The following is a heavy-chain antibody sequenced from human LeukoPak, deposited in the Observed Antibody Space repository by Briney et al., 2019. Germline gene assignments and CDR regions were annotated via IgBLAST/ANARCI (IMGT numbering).Heavy chain of an antibody. CDR3: ARDCSSTSCYTDWFDP. CDR1: GGTFSSYT. V-gene: IGHV1-69*02. J-gene: IGHJ5*02. Sequence: SVKVSCKASGGTFSSYTISWVRQAPGQGLEWMGRIIPILGIANYAQKFQGRVTITADRSTSTAYMELSSLRSEDTAVYYCARDCSSTSCYTDWFDPWGQGTLVTVSS. D-gene: IGHD2-2*02. CDR2: IIPILGIA.